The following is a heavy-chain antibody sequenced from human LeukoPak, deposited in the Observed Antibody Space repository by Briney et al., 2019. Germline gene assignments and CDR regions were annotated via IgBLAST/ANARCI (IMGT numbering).Heavy chain of an antibody. J-gene: IGHJ4*02. CDR2: ISGSGGST. V-gene: IGHV3-23*01. D-gene: IGHD3-3*01. CDR1: GFTFSSYA. Sequence: VQPGGSLRLSCAASGFTFSSYAMSWVRQAPGKGLEWVSAISGSGGSTYYADSVKGRFTISRGNSKNTLYLQMNSLRAEDTAVYYCAKGLTYDTIFGVVGENYFDYWGQGTLVTVSS. CDR3: AKGLTYDTIFGVVGENYFDY.